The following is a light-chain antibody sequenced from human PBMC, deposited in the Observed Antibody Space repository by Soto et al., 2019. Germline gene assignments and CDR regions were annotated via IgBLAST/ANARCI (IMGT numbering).Light chain of an antibody. CDR2: GAS. CDR1: QSVSSN. Sequence: EMVMTQSPDTLSVSPGERATLSCRASQSVSSNLAWYQQIPGQAPRLLIYGASTRATVIPARFSGSGSGTEFASHISGLQYEDFEVSYCQSYTNWPRVFGQGAKVES. J-gene: IGKJ1*01. CDR3: QSYTNWPRV. V-gene: IGKV3-15*01.